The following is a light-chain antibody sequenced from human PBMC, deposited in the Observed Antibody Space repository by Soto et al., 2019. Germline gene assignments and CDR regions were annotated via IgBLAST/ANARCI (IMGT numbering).Light chain of an antibody. CDR2: DAS. J-gene: IGKJ5*01. CDR3: QQRSNWPIT. V-gene: IGKV3-11*01. Sequence: VLTQSPGTLSLSPGESATLSCRASQTVSITYLTWYQQKPGQAPRLLIYDASNRATGIPARFSGSGSGTDFTLTISSLEPEDFAVYYCQQRSNWPITFGQGTRLENK. CDR1: QTVSITY.